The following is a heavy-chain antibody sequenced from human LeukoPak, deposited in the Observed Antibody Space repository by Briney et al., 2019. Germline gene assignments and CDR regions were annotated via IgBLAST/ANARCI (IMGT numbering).Heavy chain of an antibody. CDR2: IKSKTDGGTT. D-gene: IGHD2-15*01. Sequence: GGSLRLSCAASGFTFSNAWMSWVRQAPGKGLEWVGRIKSKTDGGTTDYAARGKGRFTISRDDSKNTLYLQMNSLKTEDTAVYYCTTDDPGSYCSGGSCWEYDAFDIWGQGTMVTVSS. CDR1: GFTFSNAW. J-gene: IGHJ3*02. CDR3: TTDDPGSYCSGGSCWEYDAFDI. V-gene: IGHV3-15*01.